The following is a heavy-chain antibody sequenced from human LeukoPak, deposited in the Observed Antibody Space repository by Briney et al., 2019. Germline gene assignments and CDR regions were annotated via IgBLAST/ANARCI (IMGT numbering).Heavy chain of an antibody. V-gene: IGHV3-23*01. J-gene: IGHJ4*02. D-gene: IGHD3-22*01. CDR3: AKVVLRYYDSSGYSH. CDR2: ISGSGGST. CDR1: GFTFSSYA. Sequence: GGSLRLSCAASGFTFSSYAMSWVRQAPGKGLEWVSAISGSGGSTYYADSVKGRFTISRDNSKNTLYLQMNNLRAEDTAVYYCAKVVLRYYDSSGYSHWGQGTLVTVSS.